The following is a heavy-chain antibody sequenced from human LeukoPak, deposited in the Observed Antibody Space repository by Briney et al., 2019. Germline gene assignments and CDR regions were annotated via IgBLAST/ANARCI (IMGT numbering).Heavy chain of an antibody. Sequence: ASVKVSFKASGYTFTGYYIHWVRQAPGQGLEWMGWINPNSGATNYAQNFQGRVTMTRDTSISTAYMELSSLRSDDTAVYYCARGIAAAKFDYWGQGTLVTVSS. J-gene: IGHJ4*02. D-gene: IGHD6-13*01. V-gene: IGHV1-2*02. CDR1: GYTFTGYY. CDR3: ARGIAAAKFDY. CDR2: INPNSGAT.